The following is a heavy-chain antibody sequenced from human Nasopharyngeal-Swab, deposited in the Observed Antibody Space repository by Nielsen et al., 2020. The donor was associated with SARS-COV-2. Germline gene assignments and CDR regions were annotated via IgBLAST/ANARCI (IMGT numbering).Heavy chain of an antibody. J-gene: IGHJ5*02. D-gene: IGHD2-2*01. CDR3: ARDRRGRSGVVPAARVYNWFDP. CDR1: GYTFTSYA. CDR2: INAGNGNT. V-gene: IGHV1-3*01. Sequence: ASVKVSCKASGYTFTSYAMHWVRQAPGQRLEWMGWINAGNGNTKYSQKFQGRVTITRDTSASTAYMELSSLRSEDTAVYYCARDRRGRSGVVPAARVYNWFDPWGQGTLVTVSS.